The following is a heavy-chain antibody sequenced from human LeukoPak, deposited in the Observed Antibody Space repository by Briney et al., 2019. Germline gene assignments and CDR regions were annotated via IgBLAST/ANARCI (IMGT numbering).Heavy chain of an antibody. CDR1: GGSISSSSYY. J-gene: IGHJ6*02. V-gene: IGHV4-39*01. CDR2: IYYSGST. Sequence: SETLSLTCTVSGGSISSSSYYWGWIRQPPGKGLEWIGSIYYSGSTYYNPSLKSRVTISVDTSKSQFSLRLSSVTAADTAVYYCASPGYYYYGMDVWGQGTTVTVSS. CDR3: ASPGYYYYGMDV.